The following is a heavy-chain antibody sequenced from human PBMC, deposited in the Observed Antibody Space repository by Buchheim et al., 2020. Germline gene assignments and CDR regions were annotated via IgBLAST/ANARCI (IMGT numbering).Heavy chain of an antibody. D-gene: IGHD6-19*01. CDR1: GFTLSNYW. V-gene: IGHV3-7*01. CDR2: MMQDGTEK. Sequence: EVQLVESGGGLVQPGGSLRLSCAASGFTLSNYWMSWVRQAPGKGLEWVANMMQDGTEKYYVDSLKGRFTIPRDNAKNSLYLQMNSLRAEDTAVYYCARGRYSSGWYFDYWGQGIL. CDR3: ARGRYSSGWYFDY. J-gene: IGHJ4*02.